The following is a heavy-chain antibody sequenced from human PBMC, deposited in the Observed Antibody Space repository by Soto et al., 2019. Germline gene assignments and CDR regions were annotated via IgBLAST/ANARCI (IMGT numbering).Heavy chain of an antibody. CDR1: GFTFSSYS. D-gene: IGHD6-13*01. J-gene: IGHJ2*01. CDR2: ISSSSSTI. Sequence: EVQLVESGGGLVQPGGSLRLSCAASGFTFSSYSMNWVRQAPGKGLEWVSYISSSSSTIYYADSVKGRFTISRDNAKNSLYLQMNSLRDEDTAVYYCATSGRWYLNWYFDLWGRGTLVTVSS. V-gene: IGHV3-48*02. CDR3: ATSGRWYLNWYFDL.